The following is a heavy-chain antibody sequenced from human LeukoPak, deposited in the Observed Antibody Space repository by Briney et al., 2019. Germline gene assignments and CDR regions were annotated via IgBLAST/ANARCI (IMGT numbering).Heavy chain of an antibody. V-gene: IGHV3-7*04. J-gene: IGHJ4*02. Sequence: GGSLRLSCAASGFTFSSYWMSWVRQAPGKGLEWVANIKEDGREKYSVDSVKGRFTISRDNAKNSMYLEMNSLRAEDTAVYYCARGHNSTLPDWGQGSLVTVSS. D-gene: IGHD1-20*01. CDR3: ARGHNSTLPD. CDR2: IKEDGREK. CDR1: GFTFSSYW.